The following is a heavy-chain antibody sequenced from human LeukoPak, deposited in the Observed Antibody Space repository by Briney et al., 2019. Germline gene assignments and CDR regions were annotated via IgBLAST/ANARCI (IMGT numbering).Heavy chain of an antibody. CDR3: ARHDYLGD. Sequence: PGGSLRLSCAASGFTFSGHFLAWVRQAPGKGLEWVSLIKIDGSTYYPDSVKGRFTISRDNSKNMVYLQMNSLRAEDTAVYYCARHDYLGDWGQGTLVTVSS. J-gene: IGHJ4*02. CDR1: GFTFSGHF. CDR2: IKIDGST. V-gene: IGHV3-53*01.